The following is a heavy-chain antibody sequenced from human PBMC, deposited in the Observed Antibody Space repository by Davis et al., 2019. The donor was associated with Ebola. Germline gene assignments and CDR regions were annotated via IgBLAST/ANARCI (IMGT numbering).Heavy chain of an antibody. CDR2: INAGNGNT. Sequence: AASVKVSCKASGYTFTSYAMHWVRQAPGQRLEWMGWINAGNGNTKYSQKFQGRVTITRDTSASTAYMELSSLRSEDTAVYYCARVVWYSSSNPHFDYWGQGTLVTVSS. CDR1: GYTFTSYA. D-gene: IGHD6-6*01. J-gene: IGHJ4*02. V-gene: IGHV1-3*01. CDR3: ARVVWYSSSNPHFDY.